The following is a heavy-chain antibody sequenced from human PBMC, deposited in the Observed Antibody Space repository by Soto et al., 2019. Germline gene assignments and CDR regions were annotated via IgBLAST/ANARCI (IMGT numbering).Heavy chain of an antibody. CDR1: GNTFTSYD. J-gene: IGHJ5*02. CDR2: MNPNSGNT. Sequence: QVQLVQSGAEVKKPGASVKVSCKASGNTFTSYDINWVRQANGQGLEWMGWMNPNSGNTGYAQNFQGRVTMTRNTSISTAYMELSSLRSEDTAVYYCARVRSGGSLRWLDPWGQGTLVTVSS. V-gene: IGHV1-8*01. CDR3: ARVRSGGSLRWLDP. D-gene: IGHD2-15*01.